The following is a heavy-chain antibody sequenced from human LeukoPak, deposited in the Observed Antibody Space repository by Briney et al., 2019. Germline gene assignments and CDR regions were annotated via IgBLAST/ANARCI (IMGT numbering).Heavy chain of an antibody. CDR3: AKDSVWFGDVLGGMDV. CDR1: GFTFSSYA. D-gene: IGHD3-10*01. Sequence: GGSPRLSCAASGFTFSSYAMSWVRQAPGKGLEWVSGIPSSGPITYYADSVKGRFTISRDNSKNTLFLQMNTLKTEDTAVYYCAKDSVWFGDVLGGMDVWGQGTTVSVSS. J-gene: IGHJ6*02. CDR2: IPSSGPIT. V-gene: IGHV3-23*01.